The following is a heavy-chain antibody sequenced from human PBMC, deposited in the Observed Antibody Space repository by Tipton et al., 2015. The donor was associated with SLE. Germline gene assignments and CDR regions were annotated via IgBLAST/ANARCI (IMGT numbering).Heavy chain of an antibody. CDR1: GGSISSSSYY. V-gene: IGHV4-39*01. CDR2: IYYSGST. D-gene: IGHD2-21*02. CDR3: ARGDSGWFDP. Sequence: TLSLTCTVPGGSISSSSYYWGWIRQPPGKGLEWIGSIYYSGSTYYNPSLKSRVTISVDTSKNQFSLKLSSVTAVDTAVYYCARGDSGWFDPWGQGTLVTVSS. J-gene: IGHJ5*02.